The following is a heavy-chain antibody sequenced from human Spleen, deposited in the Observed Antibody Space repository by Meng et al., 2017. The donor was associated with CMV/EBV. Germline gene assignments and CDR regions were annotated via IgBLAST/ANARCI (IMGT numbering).Heavy chain of an antibody. V-gene: IGHV1-18*01. CDR2: ISGYNGNT. CDR1: GYTFSNHG. CDR3: AREAAASWFDP. J-gene: IGHJ5*02. D-gene: IGHD6-13*01. Sequence: ASVKVSCKASGYTFSNHGISWVRQAPGQGLEWMGWISGYNGNTNYAQKFQGRVTLTTEPSTSTAYMDLRTLRSDDTAVYYCAREAAASWFDPWGQGTLVTVSS.